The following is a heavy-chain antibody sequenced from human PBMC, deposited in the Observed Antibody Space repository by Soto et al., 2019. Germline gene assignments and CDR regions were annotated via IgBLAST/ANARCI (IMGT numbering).Heavy chain of an antibody. D-gene: IGHD6-13*01. CDR3: TRDASRDSSARGWFDP. CDR2: ISSNSAYI. J-gene: IGHJ5*02. Sequence: PGGSLRLSCAASGFSLSTSGMHWLRRAPGKGLEWVSTISSNSAYIYYTDALRGRFTISRDNAKNSLHLQMNSLRAEDTAVYYCTRDASRDSSARGWFDPWGPGTLVTVSS. CDR1: GFSLSTSG. V-gene: IGHV3-21*01.